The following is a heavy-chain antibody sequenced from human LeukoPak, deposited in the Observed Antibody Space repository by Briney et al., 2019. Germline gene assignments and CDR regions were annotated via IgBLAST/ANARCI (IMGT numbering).Heavy chain of an antibody. CDR1: GFTFSSSA. CDR3: ARGDYGDRDLDY. J-gene: IGHJ4*02. CDR2: ISASGGST. D-gene: IGHD4-17*01. Sequence: GGSLRLSCAASGFTFSSSAMSWVRQVPGKGLEWVSGISASGGSTYYADSVRGRFTISRDNSKNTLYVQMNSLRGEDTAVYYCARGDYGDRDLDYWGQGTLVTVSS. V-gene: IGHV3-23*01.